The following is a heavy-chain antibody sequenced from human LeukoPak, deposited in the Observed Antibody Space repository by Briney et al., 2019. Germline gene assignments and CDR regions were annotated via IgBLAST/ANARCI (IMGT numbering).Heavy chain of an antibody. CDR2: IYPSGVRT. CDR3: ASSGRYGYGSLSYFDY. V-gene: IGHV1-46*01. Sequence: ASVKVSCKASGYTFTSYYMHWVRQAPGQGLEWMGIIYPSGVRTSTAQKFQGRVTMTRVTSKSQVYMELSSLRSEDTAVYYCASSGRYGYGSLSYFDYWGQGTLVSVSS. J-gene: IGHJ4*02. CDR1: GYTFTSYY. D-gene: IGHD5-18*01.